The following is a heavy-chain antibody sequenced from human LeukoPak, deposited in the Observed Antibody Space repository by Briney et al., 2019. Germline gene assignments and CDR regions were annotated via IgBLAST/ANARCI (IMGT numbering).Heavy chain of an antibody. V-gene: IGHV3-48*03. J-gene: IGHJ4*02. Sequence: GGSLRLSCAASGFTFSSYEMNWVRQAPGKGLEWVSYISSSGSPIYYADSVKGRFTISRDNAKNSLFLQMNSLRAEDTAVYYCARGSFLITFGGFIGWGQGTLVTVSS. CDR1: GFTFSSYE. D-gene: IGHD3-16*02. CDR2: ISSSGSPI. CDR3: ARGSFLITFGGFIG.